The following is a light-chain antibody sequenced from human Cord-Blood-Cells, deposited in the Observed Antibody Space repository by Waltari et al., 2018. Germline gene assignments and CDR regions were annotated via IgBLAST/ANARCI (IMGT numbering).Light chain of an antibody. CDR2: EVS. CDR3: SSYAGSNNYV. J-gene: IGLJ1*01. Sequence: QSALTQPPSASGSPGQSVIISCTGTSSDVGGYNYVSWYQQHPGKAPNFMIYEVSKRPSGVPDRFSGSKSGNTASLTVSGLQAEDEADYYCSSYAGSNNYVFGTGTKVTVL. CDR1: SSDVGGYNY. V-gene: IGLV2-8*01.